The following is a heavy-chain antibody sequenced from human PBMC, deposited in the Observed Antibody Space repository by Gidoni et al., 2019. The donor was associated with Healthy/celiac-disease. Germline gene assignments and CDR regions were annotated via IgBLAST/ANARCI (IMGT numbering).Heavy chain of an antibody. J-gene: IGHJ4*02. CDR3: ARDDRRGMAPFDY. D-gene: IGHD3-16*01. V-gene: IGHV4-38-2*02. Sequence: QVQLQESGPGLVKPSETLSLTCPVSGSSISSGYYWGWIRQPPGKGLEWIGSIYHSGSTYYNPSLKSRVTISVDTSKNQFSLKLSSVTAADTAVYYCARDDRRGMAPFDYWGQGTLVTVSS. CDR1: GSSISSGYY. CDR2: IYHSGST.